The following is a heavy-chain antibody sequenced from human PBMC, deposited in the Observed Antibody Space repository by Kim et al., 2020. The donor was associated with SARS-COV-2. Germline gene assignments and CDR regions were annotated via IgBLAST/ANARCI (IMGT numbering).Heavy chain of an antibody. CDR3: ARAQVVISGRYYFDY. Sequence: GGSLRLSCAASGFTVSSNYMSWVRQAPGKGLEWVSVIYSGGSTYYADSVKGRFTISRHNSKNTLYLQMNSLRAEDTAVYYCARAQVVISGRYYFDYWGQGTLVTVSS. J-gene: IGHJ4*02. CDR1: GFTVSSNY. V-gene: IGHV3-53*04. D-gene: IGHD3-22*01. CDR2: IYSGGST.